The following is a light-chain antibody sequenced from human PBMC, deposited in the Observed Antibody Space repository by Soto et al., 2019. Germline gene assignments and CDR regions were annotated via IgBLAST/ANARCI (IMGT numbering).Light chain of an antibody. CDR2: SAS. CDR1: QGVSAY. CDR3: QQSYRTPHT. J-gene: IGKJ2*01. Sequence: DIQITQSPSSLSASVGDRVTITCRTSQGVSAYLLWYQQTKGRAPKLLIYSASNLVSGVSSRFSGSGSGTNFNLPIIRLQPEEFATYYCQQSYRTPHTFGQGTKLET. V-gene: IGKV1-39*01.